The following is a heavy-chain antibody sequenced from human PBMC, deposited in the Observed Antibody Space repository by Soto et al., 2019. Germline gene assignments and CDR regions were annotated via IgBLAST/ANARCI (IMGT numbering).Heavy chain of an antibody. D-gene: IGHD3-22*01. J-gene: IGHJ5*02. CDR3: ARAPFYDSSNYRWFDP. CDR1: GYTFTSYG. CDR2: SSAYNGNT. Sequence: ASVKVSCKASGYTFTSYGISWVRQAPGQGLEWMGWSSAYNGNTNYADNLQGRVTMTTDTSTSTAYMELRSLRSDDTAVYYCARAPFYDSSNYRWFDPWGQGTQVTGSS. V-gene: IGHV1-18*04.